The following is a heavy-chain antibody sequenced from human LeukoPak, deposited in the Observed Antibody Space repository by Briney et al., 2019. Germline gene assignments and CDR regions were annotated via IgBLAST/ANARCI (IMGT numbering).Heavy chain of an antibody. CDR3: AREPSPDYYYGMDV. CDR1: GFTVSSNY. Sequence: GGSLRLSCAASGFTVSSNYMSWVRQAPGKGLEWVSVIYSGGSTYYADSVKGRFTISRDNSKNTLYLQMNSLRAEDTAVYYCAREPSPDYYYGMDVWGKGTTVTVSS. CDR2: IYSGGST. J-gene: IGHJ6*04. V-gene: IGHV3-53*01.